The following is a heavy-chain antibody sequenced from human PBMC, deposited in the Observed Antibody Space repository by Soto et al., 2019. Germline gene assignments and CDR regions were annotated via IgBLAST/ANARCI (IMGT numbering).Heavy chain of an antibody. CDR2: LSYDGGSK. D-gene: IGHD3-10*01. Sequence: SLRLSCAASGFTFSTHAMHWVRQAPGKGLERVAVLSYDGGSKYYADSVKGRFTISRDNSKNTLYLQMNSLRAEDTAVYYCARDDYYGSVSSERYYCSSMYVCGQGTTVTVSS. CDR1: GFTFSTHA. CDR3: ARDDYYGSVSSERYYCSSMYV. J-gene: IGHJ6*02. V-gene: IGHV3-30-3*01.